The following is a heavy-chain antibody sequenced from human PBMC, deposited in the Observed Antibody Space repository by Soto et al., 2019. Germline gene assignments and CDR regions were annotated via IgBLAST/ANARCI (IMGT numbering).Heavy chain of an antibody. V-gene: IGHV4-31*03. Sequence: QVQLQESGPGLVKPSQTLSLTCIVSGGSISTGGYYWSWIRQHPGKGLEWIGYIYYSGDTFYNPSLRSRVSISVDTSKNQFSLKVISVTAADTAVYYCARAYDFWNGYFDYWGQGTLVTVSS. CDR2: IYYSGDT. D-gene: IGHD3-3*01. CDR3: ARAYDFWNGYFDY. CDR1: GGSISTGGYY. J-gene: IGHJ4*02.